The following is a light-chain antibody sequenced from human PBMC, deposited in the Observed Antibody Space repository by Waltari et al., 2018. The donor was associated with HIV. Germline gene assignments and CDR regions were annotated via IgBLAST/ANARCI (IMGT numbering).Light chain of an antibody. CDR1: SSDVGAYDY. J-gene: IGLJ2*01. Sequence: QSALTQPASVSGSPGQSITISCIGSSSDVGAYDYVSWYQHHPGKAPKLLIYDVTHRPSVISARFSSSKSGNTASLTISGPQADDEADYYCGSYTTTSTLGVFGGGTKLTVL. CDR3: GSYTTTSTLGV. V-gene: IGLV2-14*03. CDR2: DVT.